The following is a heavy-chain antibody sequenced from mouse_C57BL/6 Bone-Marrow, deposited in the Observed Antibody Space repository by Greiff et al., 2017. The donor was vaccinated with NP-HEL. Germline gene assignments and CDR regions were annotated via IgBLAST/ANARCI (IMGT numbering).Heavy chain of an antibody. J-gene: IGHJ2*01. CDR2: INPYNGGT. V-gene: IGHV1-19*01. CDR1: GYTFTDYY. Sequence: VQLQQSGPVLVKPGASVKMSCKASGYTFTDYYMNWVKQSHGKSLEWIGVINPYNGGTSYNQKFKGKATLTVDKSSSTAYMELNSLTSEDSAVYYCARGGFITTVVAPFDYWGQGTTLTVSS. CDR3: ARGGFITTVVAPFDY. D-gene: IGHD1-1*01.